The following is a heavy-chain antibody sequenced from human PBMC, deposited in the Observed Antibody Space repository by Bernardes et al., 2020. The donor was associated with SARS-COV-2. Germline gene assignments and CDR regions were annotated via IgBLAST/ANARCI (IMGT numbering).Heavy chain of an antibody. Sequence: SETLSLTRTVSGDSISSRNYYWGWIRQPPGKGLEWIGSIYFSGTSYYNSSLKSRVTISVDTSKNQFSLKLNSVSAADTAVYYCARHGYYFDSNTWPLFYSWGQGTLVTVSS. J-gene: IGHJ5*01. CDR3: ARHGYYFDSNTWPLFYS. V-gene: IGHV4-39*01. CDR1: GDSISSRNYY. D-gene: IGHD3-22*01. CDR2: IYFSGTS.